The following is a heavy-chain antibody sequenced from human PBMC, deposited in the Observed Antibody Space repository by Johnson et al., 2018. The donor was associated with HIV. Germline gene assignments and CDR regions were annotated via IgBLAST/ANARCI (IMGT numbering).Heavy chain of an antibody. Sequence: VQLVESGGGVVRPGGSLRLSCAASGFTFDDYGVSWVRQAPGKGLEWVAVISYDGSHKFYADSVKGRFTISRDHSKNTLYLQMNSLRAEDTAVYYCAKEEGLAAAGTGEAFDIWGQGTMVTVSS. CDR1: GFTFDDYG. J-gene: IGHJ3*02. CDR3: AKEEGLAAAGTGEAFDI. D-gene: IGHD6-13*01. V-gene: IGHV3-30*18. CDR2: ISYDGSHK.